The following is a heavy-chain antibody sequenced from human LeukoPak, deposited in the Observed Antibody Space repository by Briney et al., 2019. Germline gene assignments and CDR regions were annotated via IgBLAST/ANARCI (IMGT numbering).Heavy chain of an antibody. V-gene: IGHV4-34*01. J-gene: IGHJ6*02. CDR1: GGSFSGYY. Sequence: PSETLSLTCAVYGGSFSGYYWSWIRQPPGKGLEWIGEINHSGSTNYNPSLKSRVTISVDTSKNQFSLKLSSVTAADTAVYYCARDDFGTYGTDVWGQGTTVTVSS. D-gene: IGHD3-3*01. CDR2: INHSGST. CDR3: ARDDFGTYGTDV.